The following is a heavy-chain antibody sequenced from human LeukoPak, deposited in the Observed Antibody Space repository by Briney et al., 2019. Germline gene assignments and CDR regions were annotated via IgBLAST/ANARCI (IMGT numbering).Heavy chain of an antibody. CDR1: GFTFGDYA. J-gene: IGHJ4*02. Sequence: PGRSLRLSCTASGFTFGDYAMSWVRQAPGKGLEWVGFIRSKAYGGTTEYAASVKGRFIISRDDSKSIAYLQMNSLKIEDTAVYFCATDWYDSSGAFDNWGQGTLVTVSS. CDR3: ATDWYDSSGAFDN. V-gene: IGHV3-49*04. D-gene: IGHD3-22*01. CDR2: IRSKAYGGTT.